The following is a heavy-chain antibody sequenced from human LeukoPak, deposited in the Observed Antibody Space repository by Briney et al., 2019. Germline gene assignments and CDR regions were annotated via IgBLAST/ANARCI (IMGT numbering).Heavy chain of an antibody. CDR1: GFTFSSYA. CDR3: ARDPEPYPGYNAFDI. V-gene: IGHV3-30-3*01. Sequence: PGGSLRLSCAASGFTFSSYAMHWVRQAPGKGLEWVAVISYDGSNKYYADSVKGRFTISRDNSKNTLYLQMNSLRAEDTAVYYCARDPEPYPGYNAFDIWGQGTMVTVSS. CDR2: ISYDGSNK. J-gene: IGHJ3*02. D-gene: IGHD6-13*01.